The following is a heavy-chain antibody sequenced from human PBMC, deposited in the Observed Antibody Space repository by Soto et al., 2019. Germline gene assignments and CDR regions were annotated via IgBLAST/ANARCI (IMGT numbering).Heavy chain of an antibody. CDR1: GYSFTSYG. J-gene: IGHJ4*02. V-gene: IGHV1-18*01. D-gene: IGHD2-2*01. Sequence: ASVKVSCKASGYSFTSYGISWVRQDHGQGLEWMGWISAYNGNTNYAQKLQGRVTMTTDTSTSTAYMELRSLRSDDTAVYYCARDIVVVPAAMPLPVDYWGQGTLVTVSS. CDR3: ARDIVVVPAAMPLPVDY. CDR2: ISAYNGNT.